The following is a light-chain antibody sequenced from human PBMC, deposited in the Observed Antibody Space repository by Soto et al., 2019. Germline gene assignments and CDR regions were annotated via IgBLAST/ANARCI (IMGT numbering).Light chain of an antibody. J-gene: IGLJ2*01. Sequence: QSVLTQPPSASGTPGQRVTISCFGSSSNIGSNYVCWYHQLPGTAPKLLIYRNNQRPSGVPDRFSGSRSGTSASLAISGRRSEDEADYFCAAWDDSLDAVEFGGGTKLTVL. V-gene: IGLV1-47*01. CDR1: SSNIGSNY. CDR3: AAWDDSLDAVE. CDR2: RNN.